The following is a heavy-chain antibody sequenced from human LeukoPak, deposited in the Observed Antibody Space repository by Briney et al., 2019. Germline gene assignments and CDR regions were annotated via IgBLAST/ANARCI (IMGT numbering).Heavy chain of an antibody. V-gene: IGHV4-39*01. J-gene: IGHJ4*02. Sequence: PSETLSLTCTVSGVSISSSSYYWAWIRQPPGKGLKWIGSIYYTGSTYYKPSLKSRVTISLDTSKNQFSLRLSSVTGADTSVYYCARLFYRGNSVATDSWGQGSLVTVSS. D-gene: IGHD4-23*01. CDR3: ARLFYRGNSVATDS. CDR1: GVSISSSSYY. CDR2: IYYTGST.